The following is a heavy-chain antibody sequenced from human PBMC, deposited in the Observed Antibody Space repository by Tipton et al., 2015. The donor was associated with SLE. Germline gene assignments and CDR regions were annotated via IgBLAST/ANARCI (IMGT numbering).Heavy chain of an antibody. J-gene: IGHJ4*02. CDR1: GGSISSSKYY. CDR3: ARGGASVLIRNCYFGY. D-gene: IGHD2-8*01. CDR2: IYSSGST. V-gene: IGHV4-39*07. Sequence: TLSLTCTVSGGSISSSKYYWGWIRQPPGKGLEWIGSIYSSGSTYYNPSLKSRVSISVDTSKNQFFLNLRSVTAADTAVYFCARGGASVLIRNCYFGYWGRGSLVPVSS.